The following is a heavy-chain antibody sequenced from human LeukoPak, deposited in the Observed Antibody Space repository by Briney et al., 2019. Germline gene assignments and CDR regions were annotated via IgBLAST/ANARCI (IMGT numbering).Heavy chain of an antibody. CDR2: IYYSGST. CDR3: ARSLMYSSSWYTGDRGWRIFDY. J-gene: IGHJ4*02. CDR1: GFTFSNYW. V-gene: IGHV4-59*08. Sequence: PGGSLRLSCAASGFTFSNYWMSWVRQAPGKGLEWIGYIYYSGSTNYNPSLKSRVTISVDTSKNQFSLKLSSVTAADTAVYYCARSLMYSSSWYTGDRGWRIFDYWGQGTLVTVSS. D-gene: IGHD6-13*01.